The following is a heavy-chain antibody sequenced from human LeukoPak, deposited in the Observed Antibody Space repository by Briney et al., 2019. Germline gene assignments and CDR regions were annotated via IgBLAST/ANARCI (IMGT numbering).Heavy chain of an antibody. CDR2: IYYSGST. Sequence: SETLSLTCTVSGGSISSYYWSWIRQPPGKGLEWIGYIYYSGSTNYNPSLKSRVTISVDTSKNQFSLKLSSVTAVDTAVYYCARYYYDSSGYYYGYFDYWGQGTLVTVSS. CDR1: GGSISSYY. V-gene: IGHV4-59*01. CDR3: ARYYYDSSGYYYGYFDY. D-gene: IGHD3-22*01. J-gene: IGHJ4*02.